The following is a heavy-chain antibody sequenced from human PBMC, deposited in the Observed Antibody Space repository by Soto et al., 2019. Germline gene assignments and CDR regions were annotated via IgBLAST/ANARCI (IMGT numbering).Heavy chain of an antibody. D-gene: IGHD4-17*01. V-gene: IGHV1-2*04. Sequence: ASVKVSCKASGYTFTGYYMRWVRQAPGQGLEWMGWINPNSGGTNYAQKFQGWVTMTRDTSISTAYMELSRLRSDDTAVYYRAISPYGDYEIHLDYWGQGTLVTVSS. CDR1: GYTFTGYY. J-gene: IGHJ4*02. CDR2: INPNSGGT. CDR3: AISPYGDYEIHLDY.